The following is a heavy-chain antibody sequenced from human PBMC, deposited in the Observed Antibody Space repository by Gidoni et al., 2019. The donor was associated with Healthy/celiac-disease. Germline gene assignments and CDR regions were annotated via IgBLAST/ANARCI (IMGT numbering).Heavy chain of an antibody. J-gene: IGHJ4*02. V-gene: IGHV3-49*05. D-gene: IGHD3-22*01. CDR3: TRGYDSSGYPDY. Sequence: EVQLVESGGGLVKPGRSLRLSCTASGFTVGDYAMSWFRQAPGKGLEWVGLIRSKAYGGTTEYAASVKGRFTISRDDSESIAYLQMNSLKTEDTAVYYCTRGYDSSGYPDYWGQGTLVTVSS. CDR1: GFTVGDYA. CDR2: IRSKAYGGTT.